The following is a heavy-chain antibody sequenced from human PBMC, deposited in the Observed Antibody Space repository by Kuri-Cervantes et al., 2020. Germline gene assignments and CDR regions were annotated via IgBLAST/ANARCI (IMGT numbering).Heavy chain of an antibody. CDR1: GFTFSSYG. V-gene: IGHV3-30*03. J-gene: IGHJ4*02. Sequence: GGSLRLSCAASGFTFSSYGMHWVRQAPGKGLEWVAVISYDGSNKYYADSVKGRFTISRDNSKNTLYLQMNSLRAEDTAVYYCARDLDYWGQGTLVTVSS. CDR3: ARDLDY. CDR2: ISYDGSNK.